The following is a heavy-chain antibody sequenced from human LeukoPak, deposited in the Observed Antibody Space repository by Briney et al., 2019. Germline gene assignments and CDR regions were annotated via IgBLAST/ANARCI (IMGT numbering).Heavy chain of an antibody. CDR2: IIPIFGTA. Sequence: GASVKVSCKASGGTFSSYAISWVRQAPGQGLEWMGGIIPIFGTANYAQKFQGRVTITADESTSTAYMELSSLRSEDTALYYCARATAGYEYYFDYWGQGTLVTVSS. D-gene: IGHD3-9*01. CDR3: ARATAGYEYYFDY. J-gene: IGHJ4*02. V-gene: IGHV1-69*13. CDR1: GGTFSSYA.